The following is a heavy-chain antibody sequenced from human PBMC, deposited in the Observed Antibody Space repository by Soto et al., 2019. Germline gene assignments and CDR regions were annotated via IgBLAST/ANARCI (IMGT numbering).Heavy chain of an antibody. J-gene: IGHJ5*02. V-gene: IGHV3-23*01. D-gene: IGHD1-26*01. Sequence: PGGSLRLSCATSGFTFSSYAMSWVRQAPGKGLEWVSAVTSSGGTTYSADSVKGRFTISRDNSKNTLHLQMNTLRAGDTAGYYCVKGNEFCIITRRHAGPTLYRARGASDP. CDR2: VTSSGGTT. CDR1: GFTFSSYA. CDR3: VKGNEFCIITRRHAGPTLYRARGASDP.